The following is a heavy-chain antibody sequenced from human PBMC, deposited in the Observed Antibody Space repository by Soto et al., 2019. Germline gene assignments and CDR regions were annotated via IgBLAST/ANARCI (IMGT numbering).Heavy chain of an antibody. D-gene: IGHD3-22*01. CDR1: GFTFSTYG. J-gene: IGHJ4*02. CDR3: ARYYYDSSGFSPLDY. CDR2: IWYDGSYK. Sequence: PGGSLRLSCAASGFTFSTYGMHWVRQAPGKGLEWVAVIWYDGSYKYYADSVKGRFTISRDSSKDTLYLQMNSLRAEDTAMYYCARYYYDSSGFSPLDYWGQGTLVTVSS. V-gene: IGHV3-33*01.